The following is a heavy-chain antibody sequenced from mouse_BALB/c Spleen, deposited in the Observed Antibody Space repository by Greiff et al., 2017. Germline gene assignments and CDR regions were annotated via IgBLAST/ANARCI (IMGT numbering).Heavy chain of an antibody. J-gene: IGHJ1*01. V-gene: IGHV1-42*01. Sequence: VQMQQPGAELVRPGASVKISCKASGYSFTGYYMHWVKQSPENSLEWIGEINPSTGGTSYNQKFKGKATLTVDKSSSTAYMQLKSLTSEESAVYYCTRNYYGSSHWYFDVWGAGTTVTVSS. CDR2: INPSTGGT. CDR1: GYSFTGYY. CDR3: TRNYYGSSHWYFDV. D-gene: IGHD1-1*01.